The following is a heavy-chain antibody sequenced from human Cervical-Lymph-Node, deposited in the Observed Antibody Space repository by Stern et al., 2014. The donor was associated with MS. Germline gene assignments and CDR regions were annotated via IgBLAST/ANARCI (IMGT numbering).Heavy chain of an antibody. CDR1: GGAISSGGYS. Sequence: QVQLQESGSGLVKPSQTLSLTCAVSGGAISSGGYSWSWIRQPPGEGLEWIGYISHSGTTYYNPSLKSRVTISVERSKNQFSLKLSSVTAADTAVYFCARGGDSSGYYYPFEYWGQGTLVTVSS. CDR3: ARGGDSSGYYYPFEY. D-gene: IGHD3-22*01. V-gene: IGHV4-30-2*01. J-gene: IGHJ4*02. CDR2: ISHSGTT.